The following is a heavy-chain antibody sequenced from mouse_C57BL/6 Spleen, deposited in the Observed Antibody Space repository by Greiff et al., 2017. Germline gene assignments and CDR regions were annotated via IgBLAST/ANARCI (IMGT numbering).Heavy chain of an antibody. CDR1: GFSLSTSGMG. CDR2: IYWDDDK. D-gene: IGHD1-1*01. J-gene: IGHJ4*01. CDR3: ARKAITTVVATDYAMDY. V-gene: IGHV8-12*01. Sequence: QVTLKESGPGILQSSQTLSLTCSFSGFSLSTSGMGVSWIRQPSGKGLEWLAHIYWDDDKRYNPSLKSRLTISKDTSRNQVFLKITSVDTADTATYYCARKAITTVVATDYAMDYWGQGTSVTVSS.